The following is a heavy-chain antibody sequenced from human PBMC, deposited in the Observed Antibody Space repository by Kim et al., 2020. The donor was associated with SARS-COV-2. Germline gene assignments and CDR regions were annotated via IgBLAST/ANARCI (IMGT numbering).Heavy chain of an antibody. J-gene: IGHJ4*02. CDR3: TLAYEDGSGRRSTDY. Sequence: PVKGRFTISRDNSKNTLYLQMNSLRAEDTAVYYCTLAYEDGSGRRSTDYWGQGTLVTVSS. V-gene: IGHV3-15*01. D-gene: IGHD3-10*01.